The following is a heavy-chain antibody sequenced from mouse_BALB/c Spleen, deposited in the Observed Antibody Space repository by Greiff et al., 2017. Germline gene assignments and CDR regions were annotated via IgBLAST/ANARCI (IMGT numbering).Heavy chain of an antibody. CDR3: ARHGGYDAMDY. CDR2: ISSGGSYT. J-gene: IGHJ4*01. CDR1: GFTFSSYA. V-gene: IGHV5-6*01. Sequence: EVQGVESGGGLVKPGGSLKLSCAASGFTFSSYAMSWVRQTPEKRLEWVATISSGGSYTYYPDSVKGRFTISRDNAKNTLYLQMSSLKSEDTAMYYCARHGGYDAMDYWGQGTSVTVSS.